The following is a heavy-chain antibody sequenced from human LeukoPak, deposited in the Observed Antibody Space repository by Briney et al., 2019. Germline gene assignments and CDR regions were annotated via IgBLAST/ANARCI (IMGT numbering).Heavy chain of an antibody. CDR3: ARYSSGWYPGYYGMDV. D-gene: IGHD6-19*01. CDR1: GFTFSSYA. CDR2: ISGSGGST. V-gene: IGHV3-23*01. Sequence: GGSLRLSCAASGFTFSSYAMSWVRQAPGKGLEWVSAISGSGGSTYYADSVKGRFTISRDNSKNTLYLQMNSLRAEDTAVYYCARYSSGWYPGYYGMDVWGQGTTVTVSS. J-gene: IGHJ6*02.